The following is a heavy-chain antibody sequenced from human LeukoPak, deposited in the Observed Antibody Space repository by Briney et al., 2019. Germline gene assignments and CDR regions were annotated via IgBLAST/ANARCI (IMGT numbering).Heavy chain of an antibody. CDR2: INHSGST. CDR1: GGSFSGYY. D-gene: IGHD3-10*01. CDR3: ARGRRLLWFREPHFDY. Sequence: TSETLSLTCAVYGGSFSGYYWSWIRQPPGKGLEWIGEINHSGSTNYNPSLKSRVTISVDTSKNHFSLKLSSVTAADTAAYYCARGRRLLWFREPHFDYWGQGTLVTVSS. J-gene: IGHJ4*02. V-gene: IGHV4-34*01.